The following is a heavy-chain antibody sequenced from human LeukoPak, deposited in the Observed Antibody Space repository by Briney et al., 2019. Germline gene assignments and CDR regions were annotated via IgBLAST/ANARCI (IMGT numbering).Heavy chain of an antibody. CDR1: GFTFSRYA. CDR2: ISYDANIGSNK. J-gene: IGHJ4*02. Sequence: GGSLKLSCAASGFTFSRYAMHWVRQAPGKGLEWVALISYDANIGSNKYYADSVKGRFTIPRDNPKNTLYLQMNSLRAEDTAVYYCARDGGYDFWSGYYQDYWGQGTLVTVSS. CDR3: ARDGGYDFWSGYYQDY. V-gene: IGHV3-30-3*01. D-gene: IGHD3-3*01.